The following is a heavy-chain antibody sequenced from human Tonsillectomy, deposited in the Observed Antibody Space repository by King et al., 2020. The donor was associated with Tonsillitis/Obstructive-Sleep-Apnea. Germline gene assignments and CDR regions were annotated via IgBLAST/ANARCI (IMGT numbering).Heavy chain of an antibody. Sequence: QLVQSGPEVKKPGASVTVSCRASGYTFTTYGVSWVRRAPGQGLEWMGWISAYNGNTNYAQKLQGRVTMTTDTSTSQAYLELRSLRSDDTAVYYCARDPFCGGDCYSAYYYFDLWGPGTLVTVSS. V-gene: IGHV1-18*04. CDR3: ARDPFCGGDCYSAYYYFDL. D-gene: IGHD2-21*02. J-gene: IGHJ2*01. CDR1: GYTFTTYG. CDR2: ISAYNGNT.